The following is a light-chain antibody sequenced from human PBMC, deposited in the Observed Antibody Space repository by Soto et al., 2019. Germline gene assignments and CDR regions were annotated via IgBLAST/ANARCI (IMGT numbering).Light chain of an antibody. V-gene: IGKV3-11*01. CDR1: QGVSNS. CDR3: QQRSTWPWT. CDR2: EAS. J-gene: IGKJ2*02. Sequence: EVVLTQSPATLSLSPGERATLSCRASQGVSNSLAWYQQRPGQAPRLLIYEASKRATGIPASFSGSGSGPDFTFTISSLESEDFAVYYCQQRSTWPWTFGQGTNLEI.